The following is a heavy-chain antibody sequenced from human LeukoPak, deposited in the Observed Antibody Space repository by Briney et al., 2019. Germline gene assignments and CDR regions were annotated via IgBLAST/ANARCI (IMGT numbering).Heavy chain of an antibody. J-gene: IGHJ6*02. D-gene: IGHD3-10*01. CDR2: IYYSGST. CDR3: ARRVPPWFGELSAHYYYGMDV. Sequence: SETLSLTCTVSGGSISSYYWSWIRQPPGKGLEWIGYIYYSGSTNYNPSLKSRVTISVDTSKNQFSLKLSSVTAADTAVYYCARRVPPWFGELSAHYYYGMDVWGQGTTVTVSS. V-gene: IGHV4-59*08. CDR1: GGSISSYY.